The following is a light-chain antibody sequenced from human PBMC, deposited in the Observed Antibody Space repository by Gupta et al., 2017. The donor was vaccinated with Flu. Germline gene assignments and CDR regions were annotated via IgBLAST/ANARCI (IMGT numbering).Light chain of an antibody. CDR1: SNDIGGYKY. CDR3: APYTRSHTGG. CDR2: EVT. V-gene: IGLV2-14*01. Sequence: QSALTQPAPVSGSPGPSITISCTGTSNDIGGYKYFSWYRQNSGTTPNIMIYEVTVRPSGVANRVSGSEAGKTASLTISGLEPDDEADEFSAPYTRSHTGGFGGGTK. J-gene: IGLJ3*02.